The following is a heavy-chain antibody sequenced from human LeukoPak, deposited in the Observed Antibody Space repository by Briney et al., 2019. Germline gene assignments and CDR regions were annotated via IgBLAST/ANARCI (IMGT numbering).Heavy chain of an antibody. CDR2: ISGSGTST. D-gene: IGHD3-10*01. Sequence: GGSLRLSCAASEFTFSSYALSWVRQAPGKGLEWVSAISGSGTSTYYADSVKGRFTISRDNSKNTLYLQMNSLRAEDTAVYYCAKGRGIYGSGSYSNFDYWGQGTMVTVSS. J-gene: IGHJ4*02. V-gene: IGHV3-23*01. CDR1: EFTFSSYA. CDR3: AKGRGIYGSGSYSNFDY.